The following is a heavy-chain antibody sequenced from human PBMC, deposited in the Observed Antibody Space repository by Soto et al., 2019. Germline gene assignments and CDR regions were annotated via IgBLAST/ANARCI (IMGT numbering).Heavy chain of an antibody. CDR1: GGTFSSYA. V-gene: IGHV1-69*13. Sequence: SVKVSCKASGGTFSSYAISWVRQAPGQGLEWMGGIIPIFGTANYAQRFQGRVTITADESTSAAYMELSSLRSEDAAVYYCAREDKRPPLNWFDPWGQGTLVTVS. J-gene: IGHJ5*02. CDR3: AREDKRPPLNWFDP. CDR2: IIPIFGTA.